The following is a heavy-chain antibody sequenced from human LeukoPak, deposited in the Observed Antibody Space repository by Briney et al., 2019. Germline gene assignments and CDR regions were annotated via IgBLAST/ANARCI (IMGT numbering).Heavy chain of an antibody. Sequence: GGSLRLSCAASGFTFSCYTMNWVRQAPGKGLEWVSSISSSSTYINYADSVKGRFTVSRDNAKNSLYLQMDSLRAEDTAVYYCARDRSPGNFDYWGQGTLVTVSS. CDR3: ARDRSPGNFDY. J-gene: IGHJ4*02. V-gene: IGHV3-21*01. CDR1: GFTFSCYT. CDR2: ISSSSTYI. D-gene: IGHD3-10*01.